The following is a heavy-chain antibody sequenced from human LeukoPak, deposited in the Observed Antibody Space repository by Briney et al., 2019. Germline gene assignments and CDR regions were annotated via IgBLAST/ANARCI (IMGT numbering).Heavy chain of an antibody. Sequence: GGSLRLSCAASGFTFRSYAMHWVRQAPGTGPEWVSFISYDGNNQYYADSVKGRFTISRDNSKNTLYLQMNSLRTEDTAVYYCAKDAGDQGYFDYWGQGTLVTVSS. V-gene: IGHV3-30*04. CDR2: ISYDGNNQ. J-gene: IGHJ4*02. CDR1: GFTFRSYA. CDR3: AKDAGDQGYFDY. D-gene: IGHD3-16*01.